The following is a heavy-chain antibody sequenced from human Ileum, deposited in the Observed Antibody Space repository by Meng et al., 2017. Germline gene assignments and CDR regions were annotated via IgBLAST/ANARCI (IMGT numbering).Heavy chain of an antibody. CDR1: GGTFSSYA. V-gene: IGHV1-69*05. Sequence: SVKVSCKASGGTFSSYAISWVRQAPGQGLEWMGGIIPIFGTANYAQKFQGRVTITTDESTSTAYMELSSLRSEDTAVYYCARDYYGSGSYPTAFDIWGQGKMVTVSS. J-gene: IGHJ3*02. CDR2: IIPIFGTA. D-gene: IGHD3-10*01. CDR3: ARDYYGSGSYPTAFDI.